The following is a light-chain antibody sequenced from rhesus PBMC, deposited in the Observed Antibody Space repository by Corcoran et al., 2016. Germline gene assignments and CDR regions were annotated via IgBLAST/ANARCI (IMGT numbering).Light chain of an antibody. CDR3: QQYGSSPLT. CDR1: ENVNTY. V-gene: IGKV1-74*01. CDR2: KAS. J-gene: IGKJ4*01. Sequence: DIQMTQSPSSLSASVGDRVTITCRASENVNTYLHWYQQKPGKAPKLLIYKASTLQTGVPSRFSGSGSGTDFTLTISSLQPEDFATYYCQQYGSSPLTFGGGTKVESK.